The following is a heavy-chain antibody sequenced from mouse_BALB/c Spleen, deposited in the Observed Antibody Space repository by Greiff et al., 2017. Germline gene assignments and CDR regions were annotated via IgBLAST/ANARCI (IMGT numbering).Heavy chain of an antibody. J-gene: IGHJ3*01. CDR1: GYSFTSYY. CDR2: IDPFNGGT. D-gene: IGHD2-1*01. V-gene: IGHV1S135*01. Sequence: VHVKQSGPELMKPGASVKISCKASGYSFTSYYMHWVKQSHGKSLEWIGYIDPFNGGTSYNQKFKGKATLTVDKSSSTAYMHLSSLTSEDSAVYYCARSGNYAWFAYWGQGTLVTVSA. CDR3: ARSGNYAWFAY.